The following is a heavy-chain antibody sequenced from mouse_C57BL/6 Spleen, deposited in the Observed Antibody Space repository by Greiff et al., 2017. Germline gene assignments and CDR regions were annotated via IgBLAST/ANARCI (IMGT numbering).Heavy chain of an antibody. V-gene: IGHV6-6*01. J-gene: IGHJ3*01. CDR1: GFTFSDAW. CDR2: IRNKANNHAT. CDR3: TRRNSKAWFAY. Sequence: EVQLQESGGGLVQPGGSMKLSCAASGFTFSDAWMDWVRQSPEKGLEWVAEIRNKANNHATYYAESVKGRFTISRDDSKSSVYLQMNSLRAEDTGIYYCTRRNSKAWFAYWGQGTLVTVSA. D-gene: IGHD2-5*01.